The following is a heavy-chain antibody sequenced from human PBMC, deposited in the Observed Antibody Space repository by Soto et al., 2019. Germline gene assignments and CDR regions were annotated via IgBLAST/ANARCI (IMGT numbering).Heavy chain of an antibody. Sequence: EVQLLESGGDLVPPGGSLRLSCAASGFTFSSYAMSWVRQAPGKGLEWVSGISAGGGSTYYADSVKGRFTISRDNSKNTLYLQMNSLRAESTAVYYCAKDQDYLWASSAFDIWGQGTMVTVSS. V-gene: IGHV3-23*01. D-gene: IGHD3-16*01. CDR2: ISAGGGST. J-gene: IGHJ3*02. CDR1: GFTFSSYA. CDR3: AKDQDYLWASSAFDI.